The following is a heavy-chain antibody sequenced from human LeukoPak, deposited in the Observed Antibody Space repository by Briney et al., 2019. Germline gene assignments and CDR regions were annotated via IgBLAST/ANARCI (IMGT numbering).Heavy chain of an antibody. J-gene: IGHJ4*02. D-gene: IGHD3-22*01. CDR2: IYTSGVT. CDR3: AREWTSGDGSGYPYYFDY. V-gene: IGHV4-4*07. CDR1: GDSMSSFY. Sequence: PSETLSLTCTVSGDSMSSFYWDWIRQPAGKGLQWIGRIYTSGVTNYNPSLKSRVTMSVDTSRNQFSLKLNSVTAGDTAVYYCAREWTSGDGSGYPYYFDYWGPGTLVTVSS.